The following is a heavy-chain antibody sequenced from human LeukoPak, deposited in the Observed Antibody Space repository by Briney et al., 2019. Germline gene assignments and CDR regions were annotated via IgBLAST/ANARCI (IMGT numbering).Heavy chain of an antibody. Sequence: SETLSLTCTVSGGSISSSSYYWGWIRQPPGKGLEWIGSIYYSGSTYYNPSLKSRVTISVDTSKNQFSLKLSSVTAADTAVYYRARVAPLEAGATEYWGQGTLVTVSS. J-gene: IGHJ4*02. D-gene: IGHD1-26*01. V-gene: IGHV4-39*07. CDR2: IYYSGST. CDR1: GGSISSSSYY. CDR3: ARVAPLEAGATEY.